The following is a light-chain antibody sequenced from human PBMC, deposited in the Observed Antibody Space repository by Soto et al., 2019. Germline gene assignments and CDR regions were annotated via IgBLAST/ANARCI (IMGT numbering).Light chain of an antibody. Sequence: DIQMTQSPSSLSASVGDRVTITCRASQSISTYLKWYQQKPGKAPKLLIYAASTLQSGVPSRFSGSGSGTDFTLTINSLQPEDFATYYCQQSHGIPYTFGQGTKLEIK. V-gene: IGKV1-39*01. CDR2: AAS. CDR3: QQSHGIPYT. J-gene: IGKJ2*01. CDR1: QSISTY.